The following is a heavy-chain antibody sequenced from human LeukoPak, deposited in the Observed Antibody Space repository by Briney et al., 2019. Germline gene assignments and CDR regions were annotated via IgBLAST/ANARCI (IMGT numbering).Heavy chain of an antibody. Sequence: SETLSLTCAVSGYSIRSGDYWGWIRQSPGKGLEWIGSIYHSGSTHYNPSLRSRVTISVDTSKNQFSLKLTSVTAADTAVYYCARHASVSGNWPRPLDYWGQGSLVTVSS. V-gene: IGHV4-38-2*01. J-gene: IGHJ4*02. D-gene: IGHD3-3*01. CDR1: GYSIRSGDY. CDR3: ARHASVSGNWPRPLDY. CDR2: IYHSGST.